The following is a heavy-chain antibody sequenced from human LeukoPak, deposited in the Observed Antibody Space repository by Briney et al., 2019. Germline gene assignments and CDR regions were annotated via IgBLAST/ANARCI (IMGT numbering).Heavy chain of an antibody. D-gene: IGHD5-18*01. CDR1: GGTFSSYA. V-gene: IGHV1-69*04. Sequence: ASVMVSCKASGGTFSSYAISWVRQAPGQGLEWMGRIIPILGIANYAQKFQGRVTITADKSTSTAYMELSSLRSEDTAVYYCARVDTAMVMDYWGQGTLVTVSS. CDR3: ARVDTAMVMDY. CDR2: IIPILGIA. J-gene: IGHJ4*02.